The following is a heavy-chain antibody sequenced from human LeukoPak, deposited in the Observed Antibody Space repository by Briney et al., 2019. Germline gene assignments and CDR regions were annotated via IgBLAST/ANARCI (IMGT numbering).Heavy chain of an antibody. V-gene: IGHV3-21*01. D-gene: IGHD3-3*01. CDR1: GFTFSSYS. J-gene: IGHJ4*03. CDR3: SRALNCWSSYRRRGLAY. CDR2: ISTSSSYI. Sequence: PGGSLRLSCAASGFTFSSYSMTWVRQAPGKGLEWVSSISTSSSYIYYADSVKGRFTISRDNAKNSLYLQMNSLRAEDTAVYYCSRALNCWSSYRRRGLAYWGQGGLVAASS.